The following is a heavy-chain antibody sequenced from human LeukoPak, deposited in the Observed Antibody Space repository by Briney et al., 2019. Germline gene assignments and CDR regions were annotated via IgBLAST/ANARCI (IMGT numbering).Heavy chain of an antibody. CDR2: IYYTGPT. CDR3: ARDLGYCTNGVCHTRFDY. CDR1: GGSINRSPYY. D-gene: IGHD2-8*01. J-gene: IGHJ4*02. Sequence: TSETLSLTCTVSGGSINRSPYYWGWIRQPPGKGLEWIGNIYYTGPTYDNPSLKSRITLSVDTSQNQFSLKMTSVTAADTAVYYCARDLGYCTNGVCHTRFDYWGQGTLVAVSS. V-gene: IGHV4-39*02.